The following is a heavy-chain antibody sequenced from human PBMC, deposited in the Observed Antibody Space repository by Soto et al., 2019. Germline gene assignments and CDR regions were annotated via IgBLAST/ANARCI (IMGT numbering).Heavy chain of an antibody. CDR2: ISYGGST. CDR3: SRGILV. D-gene: IGHD5-18*01. CDR1: GGSINSGGYC. Sequence: QVQLQESGPGLVKPSQTLSLTCTVSGGSINSGGYCWSWIRQHPGKGPDWIGCISYGGSTSYNPSLKSRVTRSVDTSKNQFSLKLTSVTAAHTAVYHCSRGILVWGQGALITVSS. J-gene: IGHJ4*02. V-gene: IGHV4-31*03.